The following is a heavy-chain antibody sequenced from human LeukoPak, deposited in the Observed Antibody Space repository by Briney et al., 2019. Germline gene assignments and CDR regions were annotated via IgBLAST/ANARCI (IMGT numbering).Heavy chain of an antibody. J-gene: IGHJ4*02. CDR2: ISGSGSAT. D-gene: IGHD2-2*02. CDR3: AKTEAPAAIRAGSDY. Sequence: GGPLRLSCAASGFTFSNYGMSGVGPPPGKGLEWVSTISGSGSATHSAGSVKGRFTTPRHNSNNTLYLQMNSLRAEDTAVYYCAKTEAPAAIRAGSDYWGQGTLVTVSS. V-gene: IGHV3-23*01. CDR1: GFTFSNYG.